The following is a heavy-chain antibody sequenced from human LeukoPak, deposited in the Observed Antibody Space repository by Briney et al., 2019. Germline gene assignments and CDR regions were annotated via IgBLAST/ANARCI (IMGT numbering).Heavy chain of an antibody. CDR2: IYYSGST. CDR3: ARMDYDFWSGQPFDY. Sequence: PSETLSLTCTVSGGSISSYYWSWIRQPPGKGLEWIGYIYYSGSTNYNPYLKSRVTISVDTSKNQFSLKLSSVTAADTAVYYCARMDYDFWSGQPFDYWGQGTLVTVSS. CDR1: GGSISSYY. V-gene: IGHV4-59*01. D-gene: IGHD3-3*01. J-gene: IGHJ4*02.